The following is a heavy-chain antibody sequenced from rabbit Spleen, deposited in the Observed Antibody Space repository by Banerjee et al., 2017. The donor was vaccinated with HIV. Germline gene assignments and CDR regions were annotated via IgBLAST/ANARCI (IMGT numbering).Heavy chain of an antibody. CDR3: ARDLVAVIGWNFNL. CDR1: GFSFSSSYW. D-gene: IGHD1-1*01. CDR2: IYGGSSGST. V-gene: IGHV1S45*01. Sequence: QEQLEESGGDRVKPEGSLTLTCTASGFSFSSSYWICWVRQAPGKGLEWIACIYGGSSGSTYYASWAKGRFTISKTSPTTVTLQVTSLTAADTATYFCARDLVAVIGWNFNLWGPGTLVTVS. J-gene: IGHJ4*01.